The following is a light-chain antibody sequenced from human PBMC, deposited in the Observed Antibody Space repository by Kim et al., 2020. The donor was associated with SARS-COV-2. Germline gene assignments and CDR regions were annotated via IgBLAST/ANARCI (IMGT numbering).Light chain of an antibody. Sequence: GQSVTISCTGTSSDVGGYNYVSWYQQHPGKAHKLMIYEVSKRPSGVPDRFSGSKSGNTASLTVSGLQAEDEADYYCSSYAGSNDWVFGGGTQLTVL. CDR1: SSDVGGYNY. V-gene: IGLV2-8*01. CDR2: EVS. J-gene: IGLJ3*02. CDR3: SSYAGSNDWV.